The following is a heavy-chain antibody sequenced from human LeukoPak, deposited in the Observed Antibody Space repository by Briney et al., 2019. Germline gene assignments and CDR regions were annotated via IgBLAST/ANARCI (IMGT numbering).Heavy chain of an antibody. CDR2: VSYDNNN. CDR3: ASTGTHDY. D-gene: IGHD1-7*01. CDR1: GFLFSDYA. J-gene: IGHJ4*02. Sequence: GGSLRLSCATSGFLFSDYAMHWVRQAPGKGLEWVAVVSYDNNNYYGVSVKGRFTISRDNSKNTLYLQMNSLRAEDTAVYYCASTGTHDYWGQGTLVTVSS. V-gene: IGHV3-30-3*01.